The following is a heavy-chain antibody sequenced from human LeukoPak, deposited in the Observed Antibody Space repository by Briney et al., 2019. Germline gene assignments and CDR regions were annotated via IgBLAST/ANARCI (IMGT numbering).Heavy chain of an antibody. CDR2: ITPNSGGT. CDR1: GYTFAAYY. V-gene: IGHV1-2*02. CDR3: ARATEFDY. J-gene: IGHJ4*02. Sequence: GDSVKVSCKTSGYTFAAYYIHWVRQAPGQGLEWMGWITPNSGGTNYAQKFQGRVTMTRGTSISTAYMELSILRSDDTAVYYCARATEFDYWGQGTLVTVSS.